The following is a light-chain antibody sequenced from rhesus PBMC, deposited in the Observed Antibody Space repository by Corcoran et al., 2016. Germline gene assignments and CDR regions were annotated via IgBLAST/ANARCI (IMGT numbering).Light chain of an antibody. Sequence: QAALTQPRSVSGSPGQSVTISCPGTSSDIGGYKSVSWYQQHPGTAPILLIYEVTERPSGVSDRFSASKAGNTAPLTVSVPQADGGADYGCCSYAARDTYVFGSGTEWTLL. CDR2: EVT. CDR3: CSYAARDTYV. J-gene: IGLJ6*01. V-gene: IGLV2-32*01. CDR1: SSDIGGYKS.